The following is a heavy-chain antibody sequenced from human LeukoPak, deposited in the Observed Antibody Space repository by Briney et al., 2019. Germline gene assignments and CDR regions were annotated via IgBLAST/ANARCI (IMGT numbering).Heavy chain of an antibody. CDR2: ISGSGGST. J-gene: IGHJ4*02. CDR1: GFTFSSYA. Sequence: GGSLRLSCAASGFTFSSYAMSWVRQAPGKGLEWVSAISGSGGSTYYADSVKGRFTISRDNSKNTLYLQMNSLRAEDTAVYYCANGGMVPGVQDYWGQGTLVTVSS. V-gene: IGHV3-23*01. CDR3: ANGGMVPGVQDY. D-gene: IGHD3-10*01.